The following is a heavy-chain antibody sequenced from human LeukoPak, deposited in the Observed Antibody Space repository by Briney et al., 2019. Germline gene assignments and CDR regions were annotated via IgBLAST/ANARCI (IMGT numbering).Heavy chain of an antibody. CDR1: GLTFSGSA. CDR3: TRHGGYYNGQDY. CDR2: IRSKANSYAT. Sequence: GGSLKLSCAASGLTFSGSAMHWVRQASGKGLEWVGRIRSKANSYATAYAASVKGRFTISRDDSKNTAYLQMNSLKTEDTAVYYCTRHGGYYNGQDYWGQGTLVTVSS. D-gene: IGHD3-9*01. J-gene: IGHJ4*02. V-gene: IGHV3-73*01.